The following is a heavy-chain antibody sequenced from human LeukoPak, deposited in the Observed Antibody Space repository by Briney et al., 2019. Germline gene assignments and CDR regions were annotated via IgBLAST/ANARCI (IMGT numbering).Heavy chain of an antibody. J-gene: IGHJ4*02. V-gene: IGHV1-69*05. Sequence: PGSSVKVSCKASGGTFSSYAISWVRQAPGQGLEWMGGIIPIFGTANYAQKFQGRVTMSSDTSTSTVYMELSSLRSEDTAVYFCARVGVTAATADYWGQGTLVTVSS. CDR2: IIPIFGTA. D-gene: IGHD6-25*01. CDR3: ARVGVTAATADY. CDR1: GGTFSSYA.